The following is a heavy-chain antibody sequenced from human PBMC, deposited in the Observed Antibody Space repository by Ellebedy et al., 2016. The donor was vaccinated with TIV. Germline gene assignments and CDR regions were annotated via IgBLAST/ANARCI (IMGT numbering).Heavy chain of an antibody. CDR1: GFTFSSYA. CDR3: ARDPGRIAARYLDY. CDR2: ISYDGSNK. V-gene: IGHV3-30-3*01. Sequence: GGSLRLSXAASGFTFSSYAMHWVRQAPGKGLEWVAVISYDGSNKYYADSVKGRFTISRDNSKNTLYLQMNSLRAEDTAVYYCARDPGRIAARYLDYWGQGTLVTVSS. D-gene: IGHD6-6*01. J-gene: IGHJ4*02.